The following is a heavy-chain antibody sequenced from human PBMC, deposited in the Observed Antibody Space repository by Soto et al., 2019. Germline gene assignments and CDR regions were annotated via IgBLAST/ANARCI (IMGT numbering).Heavy chain of an antibody. V-gene: IGHV5-10-1*01. CDR2: IDPGDSYT. CDR3: ARYADRTPTNFDF. J-gene: IGHJ4*02. CDR1: RDSFTSYW. Sequence: RESLTISWKGSRDSFTSYWIGWMRQMPGKDLEWMGMIDPGDSYTKYSPSFRGHVTMSVDKSISTAYLQWNSLKASDTAMYYGARYADRTPTNFDFWGQGTMVTVSS. D-gene: IGHD2-15*01.